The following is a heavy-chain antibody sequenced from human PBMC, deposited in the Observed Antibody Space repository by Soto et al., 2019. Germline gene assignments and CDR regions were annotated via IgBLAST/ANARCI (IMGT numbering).Heavy chain of an antibody. Sequence: LRLSCAASGFTFGNYWMHWVRQPPGKGPEWVSRMTSDGRTTQYADSVKGRFTVSRDNAKNTLYLQMNSLRAEDTAVYYCARAEVDYWGPGTLVTVSS. CDR1: GFTFGNYW. V-gene: IGHV3-74*03. J-gene: IGHJ4*02. CDR2: MTSDGRTT. CDR3: ARAEVDY.